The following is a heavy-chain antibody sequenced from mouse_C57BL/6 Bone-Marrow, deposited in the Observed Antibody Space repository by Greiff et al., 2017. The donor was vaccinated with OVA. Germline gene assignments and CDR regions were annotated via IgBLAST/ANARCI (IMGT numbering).Heavy chain of an antibody. CDR3: AIQGVTLDY. Sequence: EVQLVESGGGLVQPGGSLKLSCAASGFTFSDYYMYWVRQTPEKRLEWVAYISNGGGSTYYPDTVKGRFTISRDNAKNTLYLQMSRLKSEDTAMYYCAIQGVTLDYWGQGTTLTVSS. V-gene: IGHV5-12*01. CDR2: ISNGGGST. J-gene: IGHJ2*01. D-gene: IGHD2-5*01. CDR1: GFTFSDYY.